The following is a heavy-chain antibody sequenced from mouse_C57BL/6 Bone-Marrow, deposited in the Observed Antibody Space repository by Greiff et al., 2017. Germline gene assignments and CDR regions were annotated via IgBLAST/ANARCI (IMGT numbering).Heavy chain of an antibody. CDR1: GYTFTSYW. CDR2: IDPSDSET. Sequence: VQLQQPGAELVRPGSSVKLSCKASGYTFTSYWMHWVKQRPIQGLEWIGNIDPSDSETHYNQKFKDKATLTVDKSSSTAYMQLSSLTSEDSAVYYCARRDSNYLYYWGQGTTLTVSS. D-gene: IGHD2-5*01. V-gene: IGHV1-52*01. J-gene: IGHJ2*01. CDR3: ARRDSNYLYY.